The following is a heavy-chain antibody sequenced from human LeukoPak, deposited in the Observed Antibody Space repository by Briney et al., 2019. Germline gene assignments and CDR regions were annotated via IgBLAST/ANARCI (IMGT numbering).Heavy chain of an antibody. Sequence: PGGFLRLSCAASGFTFSSYSMNWVRQAPGKGLEWVSYISSSSSTIYYADSVKGRFTISRDNAKNSLYLQMNSLRAEDTAVYYCAREGSNYYYYYMDVWGKGTTVTVSS. CDR1: GFTFSSYS. CDR3: AREGSNYYYYYMDV. V-gene: IGHV3-48*01. J-gene: IGHJ6*03. D-gene: IGHD4-11*01. CDR2: ISSSSSTI.